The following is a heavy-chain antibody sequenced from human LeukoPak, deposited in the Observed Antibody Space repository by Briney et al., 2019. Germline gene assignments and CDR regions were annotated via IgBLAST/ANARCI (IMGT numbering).Heavy chain of an antibody. J-gene: IGHJ6*03. CDR1: GFTFSSYA. V-gene: IGHV3-23*01. D-gene: IGHD3-10*01. CDR3: AKDGGVRGPDYYYYMDV. CDR2: ISGSGGST. Sequence: GGSLRLSCAASGFTFSSYAMSWVRQAPGKGLEWVSAISGSGGSTYYADSVKGRFTISRDTSKNTPYLQTYSLRSEDTAVYYCAKDGGVRGPDYYYYMDVWGKGTTVTISS.